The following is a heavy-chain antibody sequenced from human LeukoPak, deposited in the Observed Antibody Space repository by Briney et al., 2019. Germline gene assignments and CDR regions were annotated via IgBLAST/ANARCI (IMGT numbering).Heavy chain of an antibody. J-gene: IGHJ5*02. CDR1: GYIFTSYG. D-gene: IGHD6-6*01. CDR2: IYPGDSDT. CDR3: ARLKGVYSSSSGWFDP. V-gene: IGHV5-51*01. Sequence: ASVKVSCKASGYIFTSYGISWVRQMPGKGLEWMGIIYPGDSDTRYSPSFQGQVTISADKSISTAYLQWSSLKASDTAMYYCARLKGVYSSSSGWFDPWGQGTLVTVSS.